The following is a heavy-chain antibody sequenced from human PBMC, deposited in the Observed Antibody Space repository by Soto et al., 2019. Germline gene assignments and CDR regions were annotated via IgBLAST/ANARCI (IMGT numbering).Heavy chain of an antibody. J-gene: IGHJ3*02. D-gene: IGHD4-17*01. CDR1: GFTFSSYA. Sequence: PGGSLRLSCAASGFTFSSYAMHWVRQAPGKGLEWVAVISYDGSNKYYADSVKGRFTISRDNSKNTLYLQMNSLRAEDTAVYYCARETMTTVNAFDIWGQGTMVTVSS. V-gene: IGHV3-30-3*01. CDR2: ISYDGSNK. CDR3: ARETMTTVNAFDI.